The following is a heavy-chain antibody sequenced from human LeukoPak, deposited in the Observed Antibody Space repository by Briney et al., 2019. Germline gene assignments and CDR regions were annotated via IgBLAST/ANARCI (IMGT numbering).Heavy chain of an antibody. D-gene: IGHD6-13*01. V-gene: IGHV3-23*01. CDR3: AKDPQSGIAAAGKGTVNWFDP. CDR2: ISGSGGST. CDR1: GFTFSSYA. Sequence: GGSLRLSCAASGFTFSSYAMSWVRQAPGKGLEWVSAISGSGGSTYYADSVKGRFTISRDNSKNTLYLQMNSLRAEDTAVYYCAKDPQSGIAAAGKGTVNWFDPWGQGTLVTVSS. J-gene: IGHJ5*02.